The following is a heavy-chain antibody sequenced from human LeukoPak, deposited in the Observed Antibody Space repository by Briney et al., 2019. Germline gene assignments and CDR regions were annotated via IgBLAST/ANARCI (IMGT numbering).Heavy chain of an antibody. CDR2: INQDGSEE. V-gene: IGHV3-7*01. J-gene: IGHJ4*02. D-gene: IGHD5-12*01. CDR3: VRDGGVSGYDLLDY. CDR1: GFTFSNYW. Sequence: GGSLRHSCAASGFTFSNYWMTWVRQAPGKGLEWVAHINQDGSEEHYMDSAKARFTISRDNAKNSLSLLMNSLRAEDTAVYYCVRDGGVSGYDLLDYWGQGTLVTVSS.